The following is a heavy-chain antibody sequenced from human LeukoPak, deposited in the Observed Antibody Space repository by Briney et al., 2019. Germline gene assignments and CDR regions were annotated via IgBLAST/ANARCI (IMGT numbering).Heavy chain of an antibody. V-gene: IGHV3-33*01. Sequence: GGSLRLSCAASGFTFSNYGMHWVRQAPGKGLEWVAVILYHGNKKEYADSVKGRFTISRDNSKNTVYLQMNSLRGEDTSVYYCARDGDTNGPYLHFGHWGQGTLVTVSS. J-gene: IGHJ4*02. CDR3: ARDGDTNGPYLHFGH. CDR2: ILYHGNKK. D-gene: IGHD2-8*01. CDR1: GFTFSNYG.